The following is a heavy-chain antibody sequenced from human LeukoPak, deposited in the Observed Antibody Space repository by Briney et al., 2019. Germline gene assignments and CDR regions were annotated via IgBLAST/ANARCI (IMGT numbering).Heavy chain of an antibody. CDR3: ARDPKDYYDTSAYYQIKYLQH. J-gene: IGHJ1*01. V-gene: IGHV3-30*04. CDR2: ISYDGSNK. CDR1: GFTFSSYA. Sequence: GGSLRLSCAASGFTFSSYAMHWVRQAPGKGLEWLTIISYDGSNKYYADSVKGRFTVSRDNSRTTLYLQMNSLKTEDTAVYYCARDPKDYYDTSAYYQIKYLQHWGQGTLVTVSS. D-gene: IGHD3-22*01.